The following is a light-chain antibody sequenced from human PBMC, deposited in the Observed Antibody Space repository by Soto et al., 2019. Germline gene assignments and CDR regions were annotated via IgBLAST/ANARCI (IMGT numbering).Light chain of an antibody. Sequence: EIVLTQSPGTLSLSPGERATLSCRASQSVSSSYLAWYQQKPGQAPRLLIYGASSRATGIPDRFSGSGSGTDFTLTISRLEPEDFAVYYCHQYGSSPLYTFGQGNKLEIK. CDR3: HQYGSSPLYT. V-gene: IGKV3-20*01. CDR2: GAS. J-gene: IGKJ2*01. CDR1: QSVSSSY.